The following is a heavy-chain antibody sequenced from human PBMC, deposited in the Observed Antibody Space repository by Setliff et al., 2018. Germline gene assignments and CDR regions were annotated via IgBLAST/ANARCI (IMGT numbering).Heavy chain of an antibody. CDR1: GGSISGFNY. D-gene: IGHD3-3*01. CDR3: ARMSGFFYIDV. Sequence: KSSETLSLTCTVSGGSISGFNYWTWIRQPAGKGLEWIGQIYTSWGTNYNPSLKSRVTISLDTSKNQFSLKLNSVTAADTAVYYCARMSGFFYIDVWGNGTTVTVSS. J-gene: IGHJ6*03. CDR2: IYTSWGT. V-gene: IGHV4-61*09.